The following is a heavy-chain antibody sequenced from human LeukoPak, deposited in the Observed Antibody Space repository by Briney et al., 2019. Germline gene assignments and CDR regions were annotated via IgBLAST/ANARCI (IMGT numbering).Heavy chain of an antibody. J-gene: IGHJ4*02. CDR2: ISHSGST. V-gene: IGHV4-34*01. Sequence: PSETLSLTCAVYGGSFSGYYWSWIRQPPGKGLEWIGEISHSGSTNYNPSLKSRVTISVDTSKNQFSLKLSSVTAADTAVYYCASGAREYSSGLIDYWGQGTLVTVSS. CDR1: GGSFSGYY. D-gene: IGHD6-19*01. CDR3: ASGAREYSSGLIDY.